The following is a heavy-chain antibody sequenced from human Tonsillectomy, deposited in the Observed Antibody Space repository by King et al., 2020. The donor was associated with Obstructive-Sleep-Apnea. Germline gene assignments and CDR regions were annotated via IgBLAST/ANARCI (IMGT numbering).Heavy chain of an antibody. V-gene: IGHV3-72*01. CDR2: SRNKEDKYTT. CDR1: GFTFSDHY. D-gene: IGHD3-10*01. Sequence: VQLVESGGGLVQPGGSLRLSCAASGFTFSDHYMDWVRLAPGKGLEWVGRSRNKEDKYTTEYAASVKGRFTISRDASKKSLHLQMNSLKAEDTAVYYCARDAKGFGDLSGMDVWGQGTTVTVSS. J-gene: IGHJ6*02. CDR3: ARDAKGFGDLSGMDV.